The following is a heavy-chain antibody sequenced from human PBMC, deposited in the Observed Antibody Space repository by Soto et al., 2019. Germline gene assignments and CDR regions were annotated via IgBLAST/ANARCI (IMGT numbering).Heavy chain of an antibody. CDR2: IFYSGTT. CDR3: APVSGKAFAI. J-gene: IGHJ3*02. V-gene: IGHV4-30-4*01. Sequence: QVQLQESGPGLVKPSQTLSLNCTVSGGSISRSANYWSWLRQPPGQGLEWIGYIFYSGTTYYGPSLQSRVSISVDTSKNQFSLRLNSVTATDTAVYYCAPVSGKAFAIWGQGTMVTVSS. CDR1: GGSISRSANY. D-gene: IGHD2-15*01.